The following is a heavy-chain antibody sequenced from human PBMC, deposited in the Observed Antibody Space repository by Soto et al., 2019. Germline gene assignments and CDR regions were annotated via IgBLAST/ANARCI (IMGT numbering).Heavy chain of an antibody. D-gene: IGHD3-16*01. Sequence: AASVKVSCKASGYTFTSYDINWVRQATGQGLEWMGWMNPNSGNTGYAQKFQGRVTMTRNTSISTAYMELRSLRSDDTAVYYCARVGPQNDPTAYYYYMEVWGKGTTVTVSS. CDR1: GYTFTSYD. J-gene: IGHJ6*03. CDR2: MNPNSGNT. CDR3: ARVGPQNDPTAYYYYMEV. V-gene: IGHV1-8*01.